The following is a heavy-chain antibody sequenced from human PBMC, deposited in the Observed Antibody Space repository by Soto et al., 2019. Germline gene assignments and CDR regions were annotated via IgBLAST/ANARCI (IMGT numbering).Heavy chain of an antibody. D-gene: IGHD6-13*01. CDR2: IYHSGST. CDR1: GGSISSGGYS. J-gene: IGHJ6*02. V-gene: IGHV4-30-2*01. Sequence: SETLFLTCAVSGGSISSGGYSWSWIRQPPGKGLEWIGYIYHSGSTYYNPSLKSRVTISRDNAKNSLYLQMNSLRAEDTAVYYCARDLNSSSWYKDYYYYGMDVWGQGTTVTVSS. CDR3: ARDLNSSSWYKDYYYYGMDV.